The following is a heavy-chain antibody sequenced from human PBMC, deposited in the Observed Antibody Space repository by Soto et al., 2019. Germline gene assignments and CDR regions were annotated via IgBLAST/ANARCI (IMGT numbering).Heavy chain of an antibody. J-gene: IGHJ6*02. D-gene: IGHD6-13*01. CDR1: GYTFTSYY. Sequence: GASVKVSCKASGYTFTSYYMHWVRQAPGQGLEWMGIINPSGGSTSYAQKFQGRVTMTRDTSTSTVYMELSSLRSEDTAVYYCATRIAAAGTDYYYGMDVWGQGTTVTVSS. V-gene: IGHV1-46*01. CDR3: ATRIAAAGTDYYYGMDV. CDR2: INPSGGST.